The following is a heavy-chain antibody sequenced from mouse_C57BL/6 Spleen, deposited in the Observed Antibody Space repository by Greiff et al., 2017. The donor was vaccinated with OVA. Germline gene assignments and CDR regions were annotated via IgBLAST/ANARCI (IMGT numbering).Heavy chain of an antibody. V-gene: IGHV1-54*01. CDR2: INPGSGGT. J-gene: IGHJ4*01. CDR3: ARSIYDGYSMDY. Sequence: QVQLKQSGAELVRPGTSVKVSCKASGYAFTNYLIEWVKQRPGQGLEWIGVINPGSGGTNYNEKFKGKATLTADKSSSTAYMQLSSLTSEDSAVYFCARSIYDGYSMDYWGQGTSVTVSS. CDR1: GYAFTNYL. D-gene: IGHD2-3*01.